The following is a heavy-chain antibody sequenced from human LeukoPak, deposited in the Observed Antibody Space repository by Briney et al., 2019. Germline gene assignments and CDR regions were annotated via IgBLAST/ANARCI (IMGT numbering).Heavy chain of an antibody. V-gene: IGHV4-34*01. J-gene: IGHJ5*02. D-gene: IGHD3-10*01. Sequence: SETLSLTCAVYGGSFSGYYWSWIRQPPGKGLEWIGEINHSGSTNYNPSLKSRVTISVDTSKNQFSLKLSSVTAADTAVYYCARVRCYYGYGVDPWGQGTLVTVSS. CDR2: INHSGST. CDR3: ARVRCYYGYGVDP. CDR1: GGSFSGYY.